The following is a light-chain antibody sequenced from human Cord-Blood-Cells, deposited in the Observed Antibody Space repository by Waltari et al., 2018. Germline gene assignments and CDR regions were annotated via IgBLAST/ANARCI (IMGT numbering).Light chain of an antibody. J-gene: IGKJ4*02. V-gene: IGKV1-33*01. Sequence: DIQMTHSPSPPSASLGYPVTITFQASQDISTYLNWYQQNPGKAPKLLIYDASNLETGVPSRFSGSGSGTDVTYTISSLQPEDIATYYCQQYDNLPLTFGGGTKVEIK. CDR2: DAS. CDR1: QDISTY. CDR3: QQYDNLPLT.